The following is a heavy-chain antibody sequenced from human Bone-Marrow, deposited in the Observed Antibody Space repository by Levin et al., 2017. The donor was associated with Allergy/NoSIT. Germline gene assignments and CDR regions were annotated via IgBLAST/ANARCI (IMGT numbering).Heavy chain of an antibody. Sequence: SQTLSLTCAISGDSVSSNSAAWNWIRQSPSRGLEWLGRTYYRSKWYNDYAVSVKSRITINPDTSKNQFSLQLNSVTPEDTAVYYCARSPPVAVAGTGEYYFDYWGQGTLVTVSS. CDR1: GDSVSSNSAA. V-gene: IGHV6-1*01. CDR2: TYYRSKWYN. D-gene: IGHD6-19*01. CDR3: ARSPPVAVAGTGEYYFDY. J-gene: IGHJ4*02.